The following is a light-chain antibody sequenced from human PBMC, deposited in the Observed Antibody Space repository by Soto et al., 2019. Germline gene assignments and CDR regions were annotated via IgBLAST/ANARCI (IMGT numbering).Light chain of an antibody. CDR2: DNN. CDR1: SSNIGNNY. J-gene: IGLJ1*01. Sequence: QSVLTQPPSVSAAPGQKVTISCSGSSSNIGNNYVSWYQQLPGTAPKLLIYDNNKRPSGIPDRFSDSKSGTSATLGITGIQTGEEADYYCGTWERSLSAYVFGTGTKVTV. V-gene: IGLV1-51*01. CDR3: GTWERSLSAYV.